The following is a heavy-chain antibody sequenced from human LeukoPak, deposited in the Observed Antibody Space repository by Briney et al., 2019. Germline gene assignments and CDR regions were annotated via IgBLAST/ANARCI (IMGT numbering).Heavy chain of an antibody. CDR3: ARGDYDSSGYAALGY. J-gene: IGHJ4*02. D-gene: IGHD3-22*01. CDR1: GFTFSSYS. V-gene: IGHV3-21*01. CDR2: ISSSSSYI. Sequence: PGGSLRLSCAASGFTFSSYSMNWVRQAPGKGLEWVSSISSSSSYIYYADSVKGRFTISRDNAKNSLYLQMNSLRAEDTAVYYCARGDYDSSGYAALGYWGQGTLVTVSS.